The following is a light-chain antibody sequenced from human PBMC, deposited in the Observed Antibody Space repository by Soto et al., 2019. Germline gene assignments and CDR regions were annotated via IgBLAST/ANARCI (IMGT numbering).Light chain of an antibody. V-gene: IGLV1-44*01. CDR3: AAWDGSPNGYV. CDR2: SNN. Sequence: QAVVTQPPSASGTPGQKVTISCSGSSSNIGSNTVNWYQQVPGTAPKLLISSNNPRPSGVPARFSGSKSGTSASLAISGLQSDDEADYYCAAWDGSPNGYVFGTGTKVTVL. CDR1: SSNIGSNT. J-gene: IGLJ1*01.